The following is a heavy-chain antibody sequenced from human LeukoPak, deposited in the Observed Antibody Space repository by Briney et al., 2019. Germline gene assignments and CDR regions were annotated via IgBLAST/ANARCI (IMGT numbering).Heavy chain of an antibody. CDR2: ISGSGGST. Sequence: GGSLRLSCAASGFTFSSYGMSWVRQAPGKGLEWVSAISGSGGSTYYADSVKGRFTISRDNSKNTLYLQMNSLRAEDTAVYYCARDFTYYYGSGVRRGKLRYFDYWGQGTLVTVSS. V-gene: IGHV3-23*01. D-gene: IGHD3-10*01. J-gene: IGHJ4*02. CDR3: ARDFTYYYGSGVRRGKLRYFDY. CDR1: GFTFSSYG.